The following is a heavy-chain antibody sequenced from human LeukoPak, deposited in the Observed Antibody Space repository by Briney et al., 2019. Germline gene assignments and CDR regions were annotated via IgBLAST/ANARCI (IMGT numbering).Heavy chain of an antibody. CDR1: GFTFSSYA. Sequence: GGSLRLSCAASGFTFSSYAMHWVRQAPGKGLEWVAVISYDGSNKYYADSVKGRFTISRDNAKNSLYLQLNSLRAEDTAVYFCARQRYSDYWGQGTLVTVSS. J-gene: IGHJ4*02. CDR2: ISYDGSNK. V-gene: IGHV3-30*07. D-gene: IGHD1-1*01. CDR3: ARQRYSDY.